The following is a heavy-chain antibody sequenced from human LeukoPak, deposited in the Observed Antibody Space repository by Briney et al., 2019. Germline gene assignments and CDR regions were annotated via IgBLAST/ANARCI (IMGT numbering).Heavy chain of an antibody. J-gene: IGHJ6*03. CDR2: IYYSGST. D-gene: IGHD3-3*01. Sequence: SETLSLTCTVSGGSISSYYWSWIRQPPGKGLEWIGYIYYSGSTNYNPSLKSRVTISVDTSKNQFSLKLSSVTAADTAVYYCARERFLEGYYYYMDVWGKGTTVTVSS. V-gene: IGHV4-59*12. CDR1: GGSISSYY. CDR3: ARERFLEGYYYYMDV.